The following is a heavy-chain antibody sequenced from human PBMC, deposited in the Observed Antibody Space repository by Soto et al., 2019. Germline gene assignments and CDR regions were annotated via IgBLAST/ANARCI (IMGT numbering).Heavy chain of an antibody. CDR3: ARGGPHEPLDY. CDR1: GGSISNYY. CDR2: IYYRGST. V-gene: IGHV4-59*01. D-gene: IGHD1-26*01. J-gene: IGHJ4*02. Sequence: QVQLQESGPGLVKPSETLSLTCTVSGGSISNYYWSWIRQPPGKGLEWIGHIYYRGSTNYNPSLQSRVTISVDTLQNQFSLKLSSVTAADTAVYYCARGGPHEPLDYWGQGTLVTVSS.